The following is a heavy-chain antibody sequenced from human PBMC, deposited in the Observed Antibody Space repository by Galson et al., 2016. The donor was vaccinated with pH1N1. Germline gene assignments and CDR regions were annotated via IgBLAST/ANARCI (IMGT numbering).Heavy chain of an antibody. Sequence: SVKVSCKASGASFSSYSINWVRQAPGQGLEWIGRFFPMLDLANYARKLQGRVTITADKAASTVYMEMSSLTSEDTAVYYCARSPSTVVAPGEPFDIWGQGTMVTVSS. CDR1: GASFSSYS. J-gene: IGHJ3*02. CDR2: FFPMLDLA. D-gene: IGHD4-23*01. V-gene: IGHV1-69*02. CDR3: ARSPSTVVAPGEPFDI.